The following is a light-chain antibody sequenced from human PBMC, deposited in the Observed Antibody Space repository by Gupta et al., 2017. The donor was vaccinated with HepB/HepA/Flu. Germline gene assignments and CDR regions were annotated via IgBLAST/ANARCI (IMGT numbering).Light chain of an antibody. Sequence: DIGMNQSPDHRSVSLGGRATINCKSSQSLLLSSNNKNRLAWYQQKPGQPPKVLIYWASSRESGVPDRFSGSGSGTDFTLTISSLQPEDVAVYYCQQYDKTPYTFGQGTKLEIK. CDR2: WAS. V-gene: IGKV4-1*01. CDR1: QSLLLSSNNKNR. CDR3: QQYDKTPYT. J-gene: IGKJ2*01.